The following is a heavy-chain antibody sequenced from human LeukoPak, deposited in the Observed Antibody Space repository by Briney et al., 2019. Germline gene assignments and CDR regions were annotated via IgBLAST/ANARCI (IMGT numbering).Heavy chain of an antibody. CDR3: AKSVVVITFRFDD. Sequence: GGSLRLSCAASGFTFSSYWMSWVRQAPGKGLEWVANIKQDGSEKYYVDSVKGRFTISRDNAKNSLYLQMNSLRAEDTAVYYCAKSVVVITFRFDDWGQGALVTVSS. V-gene: IGHV3-7*03. J-gene: IGHJ4*02. CDR2: IKQDGSEK. CDR1: GFTFSSYW. D-gene: IGHD2-15*01.